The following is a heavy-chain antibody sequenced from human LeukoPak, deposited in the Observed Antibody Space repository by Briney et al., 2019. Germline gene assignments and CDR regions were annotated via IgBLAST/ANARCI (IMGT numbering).Heavy chain of an antibody. Sequence: PGGSLRLSCAASGFTFSSYEMSWVRQAPGKGLEWVSHISSSGSTIYYADSVKGRFTVSRDNAKNSMYLQMNSLRAEDTAVYYCAKDYYASGSYPTAWGQGTLVTVSS. J-gene: IGHJ5*02. CDR2: ISSSGSTI. CDR3: AKDYYASGSYPTA. D-gene: IGHD3-10*01. V-gene: IGHV3-48*03. CDR1: GFTFSSYE.